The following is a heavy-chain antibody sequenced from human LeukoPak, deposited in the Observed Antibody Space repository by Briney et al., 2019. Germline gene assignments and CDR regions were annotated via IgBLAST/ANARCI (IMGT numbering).Heavy chain of an antibody. CDR2: IYPGNSDT. J-gene: IGHJ5*02. CDR3: ARHGGYTWNDINFDR. Sequence: GESLKISCKGSGYTFTSWWIGWVRQMPGKGLEWMGIIYPGNSDTRYSPSFQGQVTISADRSISTAYLQWSSLTASDTAIYYCARHGGYTWNDINFDRWGQGTLVTVSS. D-gene: IGHD1-1*01. CDR1: GYTFTSWW. V-gene: IGHV5-51*01.